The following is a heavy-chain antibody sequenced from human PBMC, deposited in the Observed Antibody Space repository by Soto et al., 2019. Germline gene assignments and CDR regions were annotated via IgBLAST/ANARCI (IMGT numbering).Heavy chain of an antibody. V-gene: IGHV4-34*01. D-gene: IGHD3-10*01. CDR1: GGSFSDSY. CDR2: INHSGST. CDR3: ASEVPSRYFDL. Sequence: QVRLQQWGAGLLKPSETLPLTCAVYGGSFSDSYWSWVRQPPGKGLEWIGEINHSGSTNYNPSLKSRVTISVDTSKNQFSLKLNSVTAADTAVYYCASEVPSRYFDLWGRGTPVTVSS. J-gene: IGHJ2*01.